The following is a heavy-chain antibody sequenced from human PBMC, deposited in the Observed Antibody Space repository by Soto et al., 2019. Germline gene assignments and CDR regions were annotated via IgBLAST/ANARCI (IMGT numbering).Heavy chain of an antibody. D-gene: IGHD1-1*01. CDR2: ISFDGGNK. CDR1: GFTFSYHA. CDR3: ARGTTTSAFSAMDV. V-gene: IGHV3-30-3*01. J-gene: IGHJ6*02. Sequence: QVQLVESRGGVVQPGRSLRLSCAASGFTFSYHALNWVRQAPGKGLEWVAVISFDGGNKYNAESVKGRFTISRDNSNSTLYLQMNSLRAEDTAMYFCARGTTTSAFSAMDVWGQGTTVTVSS.